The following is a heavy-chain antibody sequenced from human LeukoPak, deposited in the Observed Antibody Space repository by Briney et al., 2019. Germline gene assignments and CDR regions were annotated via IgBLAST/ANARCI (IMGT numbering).Heavy chain of an antibody. Sequence: PSETLSLTCTVAGGAVSSSSHYWNWIRQPPGKGLEWIGSIYYSGSTNYNPSLQSRVTISVDTSKSQFSLRLSSVTAADTAMYYCARRDCSGGSCYFQPWGQGTLVTVSS. D-gene: IGHD2-15*01. J-gene: IGHJ1*01. CDR2: IYYSGST. V-gene: IGHV4-39*01. CDR1: GGAVSSSSHY. CDR3: ARRDCSGGSCYFQP.